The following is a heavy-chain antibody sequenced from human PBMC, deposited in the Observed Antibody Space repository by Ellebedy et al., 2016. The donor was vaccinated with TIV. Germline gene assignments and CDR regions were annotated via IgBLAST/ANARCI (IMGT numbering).Heavy chain of an antibody. CDR2: IIPIFHAA. CDR3: ARDRDGMAGTNFDY. Sequence: SVKVSCXASGGTFNNYAITWVRQAPGQGLEWMGGIIPIFHAANYAQKFQGRVTITADESTSTAYMELSSLRSEDTAVYYCARDRDGMAGTNFDYWGQGTLVTVSS. D-gene: IGHD5-24*01. V-gene: IGHV1-69*13. J-gene: IGHJ4*02. CDR1: GGTFNNYA.